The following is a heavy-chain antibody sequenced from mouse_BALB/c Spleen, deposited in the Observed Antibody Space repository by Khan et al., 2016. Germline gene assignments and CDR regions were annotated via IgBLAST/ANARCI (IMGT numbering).Heavy chain of an antibody. CDR3: ARSGYGDKDAMDY. J-gene: IGHJ4*01. Sequence: EVQLQESGPGLVKPSQSLSLTCTVTGYSITSDYAWNWIRQFPGNRLEWMGYISYSGSTSYNPSLKSRISITRDTSKNQSFLQLNSVTSEDTATYDCARSGYGDKDAMDYWGQGTSVTVSS. V-gene: IGHV3-2*02. D-gene: IGHD1-1*01. CDR1: GYSITSDYA. CDR2: ISYSGST.